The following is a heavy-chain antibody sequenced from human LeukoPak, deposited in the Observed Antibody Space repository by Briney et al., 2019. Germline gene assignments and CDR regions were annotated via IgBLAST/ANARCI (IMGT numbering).Heavy chain of an antibody. D-gene: IGHD2/OR15-2a*01. J-gene: IGHJ6*02. CDR3: AREISRMGYYYYGMDV. CDR2: INPNSGGT. CDR1: GYTFTSYY. V-gene: IGHV1-2*02. Sequence: ASVKVSCKASGYTFTSYYMHWVRQAPGQGLEWMGWINPNSGGTNYAQKFQGRVTMTRDTSISTAYMELSRLRSDDTAVYYCAREISRMGYYYYGMDVWGQGTTVTVSS.